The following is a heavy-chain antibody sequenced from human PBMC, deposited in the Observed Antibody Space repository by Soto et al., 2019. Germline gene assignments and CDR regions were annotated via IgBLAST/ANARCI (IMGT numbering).Heavy chain of an antibody. Sequence: SETLSLTCTVSGDSIISSDFYWGWVRQPPGKGLEWIGSIFYLGSSYYNPSLKSRVTMSVDTSKNQFSLRLRSVTAADTALYFCARNSLALRKNNWFDPWGQGIMVTVYS. V-gene: IGHV4-39*01. CDR1: GDSIISSDFY. CDR3: ARNSLALRKNNWFDP. J-gene: IGHJ5*02. D-gene: IGHD3-3*02. CDR2: IFYLGSS.